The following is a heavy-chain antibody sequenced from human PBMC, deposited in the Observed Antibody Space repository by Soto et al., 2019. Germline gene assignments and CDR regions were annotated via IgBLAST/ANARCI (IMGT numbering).Heavy chain of an antibody. CDR2: IGSHGTTI. CDR1: GFTFSASF. Sequence: GGSLRLSCVVSGFTFSASFMSWIRQAPGKGLEWISYIGSHGTTIYYADSVKGRFTISRDNTKNSLFLQMDSLRVDDTAVYYCARNRAPTNWFDPWGQGTLVTVSS. CDR3: ARNRAPTNWFDP. V-gene: IGHV3-11*01. J-gene: IGHJ5*02.